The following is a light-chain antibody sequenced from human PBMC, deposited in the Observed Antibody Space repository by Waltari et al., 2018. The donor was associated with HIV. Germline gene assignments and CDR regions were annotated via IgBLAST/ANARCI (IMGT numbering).Light chain of an antibody. CDR1: RSHIRAGYV. CDR2: GNN. CDR3: QSYDTSLSARV. Sequence: QSVLTQPPSVSGAPGQSVTISCTGSRSHIRAGYVLPLYQQCPRRAPKLLLYGNNNRPSGVPDRFSASKFGASVYLAITGLQPDDEADYYCQSYDTSLSARVFGGGTKLTVL. V-gene: IGLV1-40*01. J-gene: IGLJ3*02.